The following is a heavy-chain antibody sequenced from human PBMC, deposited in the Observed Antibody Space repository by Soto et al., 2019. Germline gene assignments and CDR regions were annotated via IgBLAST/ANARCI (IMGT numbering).Heavy chain of an antibody. J-gene: IGHJ6*02. CDR3: ARGGYSYGYVFYYGMDV. V-gene: IGHV1-69*13. CDR2: IIPIFGTA. Sequence: SVKVSCKASGGTFSSYAISWVRQAPGQGLEWVGGIIPIFGTANYAQKFQGRVTITADESTSTAYMELSSLRSEDTAVYYCARGGYSYGYVFYYGMDVWGQGTTVTVSS. CDR1: GGTFSSYA. D-gene: IGHD5-18*01.